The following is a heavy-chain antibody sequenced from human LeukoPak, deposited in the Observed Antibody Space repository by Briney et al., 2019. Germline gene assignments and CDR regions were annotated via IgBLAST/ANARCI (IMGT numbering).Heavy chain of an antibody. CDR3: AKVTTELDDAFDI. J-gene: IGHJ3*02. D-gene: IGHD1-1*01. CDR2: ISSISSPT. Sequence: GGSLRLSCTASGFTFSAYSMNWVRQAPGKGLEWVSYISSISSPTYYADSVKGRFTISRDNAKNSLYLQMNTLRAEDTAVYYCAKVTTELDDAFDIWGQGTMVTVSS. CDR1: GFTFSAYS. V-gene: IGHV3-48*01.